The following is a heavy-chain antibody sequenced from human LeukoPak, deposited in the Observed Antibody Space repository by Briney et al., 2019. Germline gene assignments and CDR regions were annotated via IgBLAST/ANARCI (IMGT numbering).Heavy chain of an antibody. CDR3: AKDSITMVRGVRPNWFDP. CDR2: ISYDGSNK. CDR1: GFTFSSYG. V-gene: IGHV3-30*18. D-gene: IGHD3-10*01. Sequence: GGSLRLSCAASGFTFSSYGMHWVRQAPGKGLEWVAVISYDGSNKYYADSVRGRFTISRDNSKNTLYLQMNSLRAEDTAVYYCAKDSITMVRGVRPNWFDPWGQGTLVTVSS. J-gene: IGHJ5*02.